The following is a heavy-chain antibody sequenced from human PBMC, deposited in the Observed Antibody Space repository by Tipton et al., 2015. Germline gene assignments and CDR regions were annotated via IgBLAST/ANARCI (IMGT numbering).Heavy chain of an antibody. CDR1: GDTFRRCA. Sequence: VQSGAEVKKPGSSVKVSCKSSGDTFRRCAINWERQAPGQGLEGMGGTVPILGTSNYGQKFQGRVTITADGSTSTVYMELRSLRSDDTAVYYCARDVMITFGGVMDVWGQGTTVSVSS. CDR2: TVPILGTS. V-gene: IGHV1-69*01. J-gene: IGHJ6*02. CDR3: ARDVMITFGGVMDV. D-gene: IGHD3-16*01.